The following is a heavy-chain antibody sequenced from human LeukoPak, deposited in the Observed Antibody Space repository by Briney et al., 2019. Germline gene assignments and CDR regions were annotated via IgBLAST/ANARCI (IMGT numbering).Heavy chain of an antibody. J-gene: IGHJ4*02. CDR3: AKDKNFWSGCFDY. D-gene: IGHD3-3*01. CDR1: GFTFSSYA. V-gene: IGHV3-23*01. CDR2: ISGSGGST. Sequence: PGGSLRLSCAASGFTFSSYAMSWVRQAPGKGLEWVSAISGSGGSTYYAGSVKGRFTISRDNSKNTLYLQMNSLRAEDTAVYYCAKDKNFWSGCFDYWGQGTLVTVSS.